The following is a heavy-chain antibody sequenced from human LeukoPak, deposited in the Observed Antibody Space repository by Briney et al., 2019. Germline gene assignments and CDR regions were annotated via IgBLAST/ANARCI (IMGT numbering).Heavy chain of an antibody. D-gene: IGHD6-6*01. Sequence: GASVKVSFKSSGGTFSSYAISWVRQAPGQGLEWMGGIIPIFGTANYAQKFQGRVTITTDESTSTAYMELSSLRSEDTAVYYCARDRVAARPRYYYYYMDVWGKGTTVTVSS. CDR3: ARDRVAARPRYYYYYMDV. CDR1: GGTFSSYA. CDR2: IIPIFGTA. V-gene: IGHV1-69*05. J-gene: IGHJ6*03.